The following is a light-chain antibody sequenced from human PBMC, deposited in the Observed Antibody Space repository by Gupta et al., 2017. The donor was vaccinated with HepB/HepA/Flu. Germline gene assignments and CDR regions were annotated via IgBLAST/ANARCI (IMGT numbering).Light chain of an antibody. CDR3: QRFNSYPIT. J-gene: IGKJ5*01. CDR1: QDINSY. Sequence: DIQLTQSPSFLSASVGDRVTITCRASQDINSYLIWYQQKPGKAPNLRIYTASTLQGGVPSRFSGSGSGTEFTLTISSLQPEDFATYYCQRFNSYPITFGQETRLDIK. V-gene: IGKV1-9*01. CDR2: TAS.